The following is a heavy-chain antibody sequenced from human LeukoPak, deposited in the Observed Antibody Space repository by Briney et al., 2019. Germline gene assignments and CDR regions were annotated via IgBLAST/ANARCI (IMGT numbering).Heavy chain of an antibody. J-gene: IGHJ4*02. CDR3: PPQGRRDLHISADF. D-gene: IGHD2-21*01. CDR1: GFPFSRYL. CDR2: MRCCDRST. V-gene: IGHV3-23*01. Sequence: GGSLRLSCAACGFPFSRYLMRGAPDARGRGGEWVSDMRCCDRSTYYADSVNGQFTIYRHKPKNTLNLQMNSLRAEDTALYYCPPQGRRDLHISADFWGQGTLVTVSS.